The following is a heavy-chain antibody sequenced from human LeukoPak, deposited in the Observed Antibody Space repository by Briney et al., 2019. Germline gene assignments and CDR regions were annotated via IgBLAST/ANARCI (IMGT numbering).Heavy chain of an antibody. Sequence: PGGSLRLSCAASGLTFSSYPMAWVRQAPGKGLEWVSVIRASGDTYYADSVKGRFTISRDNSKNTLYLQMNSLRAEDTAVYYCAKDQDTYTSGWSDYWGQGTLVTVSS. D-gene: IGHD6-19*01. CDR2: IRASGDT. CDR3: AKDQDTYTSGWSDY. CDR1: GLTFSSYP. J-gene: IGHJ4*02. V-gene: IGHV3-23*01.